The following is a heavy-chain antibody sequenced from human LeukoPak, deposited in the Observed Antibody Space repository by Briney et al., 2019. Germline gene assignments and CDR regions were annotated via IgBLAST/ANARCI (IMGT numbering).Heavy chain of an antibody. CDR1: GGSFSGYY. J-gene: IGHJ4*02. V-gene: IGHV4-34*01. CDR2: INHSGST. D-gene: IGHD6-13*01. Sequence: PSEALSLTCAVYGGSFSGYYWSWIRQPPGKGLEWIGEINHSGSTNYNPSLESRVTISVDTSKNQFSLKLSSVTAADTAVYYCARVRYSSPRFDYWGQGTLVTVSS. CDR3: ARVRYSSPRFDY.